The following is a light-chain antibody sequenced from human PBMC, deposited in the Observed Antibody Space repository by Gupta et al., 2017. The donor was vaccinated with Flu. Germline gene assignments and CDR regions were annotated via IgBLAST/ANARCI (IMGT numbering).Light chain of an antibody. V-gene: IGKV2-30*02. Sequence: DVVTSQSPPTLLVTLGSQASISCRSSQRLLPSEGNTYLQWFNQMPAQSPRSLIYKVANRDLGGTAGFSGSGSGTDFTLEISRVEAEDIGIDYCLQGTRWPNTFGQGTKLEIK. CDR3: LQGTRWPNT. J-gene: IGKJ2*01. CDR2: KVA. CDR1: QRLLPSEGNTY.